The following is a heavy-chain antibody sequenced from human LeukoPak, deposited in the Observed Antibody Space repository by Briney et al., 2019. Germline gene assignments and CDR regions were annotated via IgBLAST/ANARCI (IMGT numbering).Heavy chain of an antibody. D-gene: IGHD3-9*01. CDR1: GFNFSTYE. CDR2: ISAIDNTI. V-gene: IGHV3-48*03. CDR3: ARGSEYDVLTGYFPFDS. J-gene: IGHJ4*02. Sequence: GGSLRLSCAASGFNFSTYEVNWVRQAPGKGLEWISYISAIDNTIYYADSVMGRFTVSSDNAKNSVYLQLNSLGAKDTAVYYCARGSEYDVLTGYFPFDSWGQGTLVTVSS.